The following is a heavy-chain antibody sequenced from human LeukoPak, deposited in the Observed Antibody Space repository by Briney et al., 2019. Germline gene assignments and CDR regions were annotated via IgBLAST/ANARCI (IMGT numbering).Heavy chain of an antibody. D-gene: IGHD6-13*01. CDR2: ISWNSGSI. J-gene: IGHJ3*02. CDR1: GFTFDDYA. V-gene: IGHV3-9*03. Sequence: GGSLRLSCAASGFTFDDYAMHWVRQAPGKGLEWVSGISWNSGSIGYADSVKGRFTISRDNAKNSLYLQMNSLRAEDVALYYCAKDMQQLGTGAFDIWGQGTMVTVSS. CDR3: AKDMQQLGTGAFDI.